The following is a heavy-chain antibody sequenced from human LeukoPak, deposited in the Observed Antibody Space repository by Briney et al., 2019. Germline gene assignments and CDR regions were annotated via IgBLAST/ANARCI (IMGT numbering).Heavy chain of an antibody. CDR1: GFPFSNYW. CDR3: ARDRGYSTFDY. Sequence: PGGYLRLYCAASGFPFSNYWMSWDRQAPGNGLEWVANMKEDGGEINYVDSVKGRFTISRDNAKNSLYLQMNSLRVDDTAVYYCARDRGYSTFDYWGQGTLVTVSS. V-gene: IGHV3-7*01. CDR2: MKEDGGEI. D-gene: IGHD4-23*01. J-gene: IGHJ4*02.